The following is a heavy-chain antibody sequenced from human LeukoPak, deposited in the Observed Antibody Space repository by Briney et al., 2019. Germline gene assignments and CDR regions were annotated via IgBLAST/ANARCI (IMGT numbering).Heavy chain of an antibody. J-gene: IGHJ5*02. CDR1: GFTFSTYG. CDR3: ARDSLRKEDWFDP. D-gene: IGHD4-17*01. Sequence: AGGSLRLSCAASGFTFSTYGMTWVRQAPGKGLEWVSGISGSGGNTYYADSVKGRFTISRDNSKNTVSLQMNSLRAEDTAVYYCARDSLRKEDWFDPWGQGTLVTVSS. V-gene: IGHV3-23*01. CDR2: ISGSGGNT.